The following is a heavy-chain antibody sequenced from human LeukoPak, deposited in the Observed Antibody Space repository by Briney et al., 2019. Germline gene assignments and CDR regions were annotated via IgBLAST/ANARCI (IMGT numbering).Heavy chain of an antibody. V-gene: IGHV1-8*03. CDR1: GYTFTSYD. CDR2: MNPNSGNT. Sequence: ASVKVSCKASGYTFTSYDINWVRQATGQGLEWMGWMNPNSGNTGYAQKFQGRVTITRNTSISTAYMELSSLRSEDTAVYYCATEYYYDSSGYPYWYFDLWGRGTLVTVSS. D-gene: IGHD3-22*01. J-gene: IGHJ2*01. CDR3: ATEYYYDSSGYPYWYFDL.